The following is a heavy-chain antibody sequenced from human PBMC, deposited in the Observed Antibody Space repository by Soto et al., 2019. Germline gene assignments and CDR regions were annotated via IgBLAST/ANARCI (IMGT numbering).Heavy chain of an antibody. Sequence: PGGSLRLSCAVSGFPPTRTPLSLVRQPPGKGLEWVTTISGTASRTYYVDSVKGRFFISRDNSKNTVTLQMNNLTVDDTAVYYCATYFRYFDNWGQGPLVTVSS. CDR3: ATYFRYFDN. V-gene: IGHV3-23*01. CDR1: GFPPTRTP. CDR2: ISGTASRT. J-gene: IGHJ4*02. D-gene: IGHD3-9*01.